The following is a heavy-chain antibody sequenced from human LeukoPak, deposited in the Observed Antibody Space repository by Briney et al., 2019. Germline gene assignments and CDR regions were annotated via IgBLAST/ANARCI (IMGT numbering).Heavy chain of an antibody. V-gene: IGHV3-64D*08. CDR3: VTVGMSSIWSYLRFGP. CDR1: GFTFSTNC. CDR2: ITSNGGST. D-gene: IGHD6-13*01. J-gene: IGHJ5*02. Sequence: GGPLRLSCSASGFTFSTNCMHWVRQAPGKGLEFVSAITSNGGSTYYADSVKGRFTISRDNSKNTLYLQMSSLRAEDTAVYYCVTVGMSSIWSYLRFGPRGQGVLVSVS.